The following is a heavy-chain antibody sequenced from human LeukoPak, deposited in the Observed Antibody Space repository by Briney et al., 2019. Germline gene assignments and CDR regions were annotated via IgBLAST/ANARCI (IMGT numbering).Heavy chain of an antibody. CDR2: IWYEGSNK. Sequence: GGSLRLSCAASGFTFSSYGMHWVRQAPGKGLEWVAVIWYEGSNKYYADSVKGRFTISRDNSKNTLYLQMNSLRAEDTAVYYCARPRARYGDDAFDIWGQGTMVTVSS. V-gene: IGHV3-33*01. D-gene: IGHD4-17*01. CDR3: ARPRARYGDDAFDI. J-gene: IGHJ3*02. CDR1: GFTFSSYG.